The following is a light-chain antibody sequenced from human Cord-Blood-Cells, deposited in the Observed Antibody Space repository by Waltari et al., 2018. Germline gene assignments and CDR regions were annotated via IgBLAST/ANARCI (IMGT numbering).Light chain of an antibody. CDR1: SSTIGAGYD. CDR2: GNS. J-gene: IGLJ1*01. Sequence: QSVLTQPPSVSGAPGQRVTISCTGSSSTIGAGYDVHWYQQLPGTAPKLLIYGNSKRPSGVPDRVSGSKSGTSASLAITGLQAEDEADYYCQSYDSSLSALYVFGTGTKVTVL. CDR3: QSYDSSLSALYV. V-gene: IGLV1-40*01.